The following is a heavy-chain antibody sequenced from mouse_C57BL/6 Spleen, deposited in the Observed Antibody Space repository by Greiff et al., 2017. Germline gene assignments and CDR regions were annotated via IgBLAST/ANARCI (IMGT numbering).Heavy chain of an antibody. CDR2: IDPSDGYT. Sequence: QVQLQQPGAELVKPGASVKLSCKASGYTFTSYWMQWVKQRPGQGLEWIGEIDPSDGYTNYNQKFKGKATLTVDTSSSTAYMQLSSLTSEDSAVYYCARWGLLLRYFDVWGTGTTVTVSS. CDR3: ARWGLLLRYFDV. CDR1: GYTFTSYW. J-gene: IGHJ1*03. D-gene: IGHD1-1*01. V-gene: IGHV1-50*01.